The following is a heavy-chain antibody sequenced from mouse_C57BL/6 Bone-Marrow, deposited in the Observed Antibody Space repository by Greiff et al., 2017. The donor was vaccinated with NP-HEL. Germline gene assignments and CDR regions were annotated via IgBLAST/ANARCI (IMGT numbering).Heavy chain of an antibody. D-gene: IGHD1-1*01. J-gene: IGHJ3*01. CDR1: GYTFTSYG. CDR3: ARGGVYYYGKGFAY. CDR2: IYPRSGNT. Sequence: VQLQQSGAELARPGASVKLSCKASGYTFTSYGISWVKQRTGQGLEWICEIYPRSGNTYYNEKFKGKATLTADKSSSTAYMELRSLTSEDSAVYFCARGGVYYYGKGFAYWGQGTLVTVSA. V-gene: IGHV1-81*01.